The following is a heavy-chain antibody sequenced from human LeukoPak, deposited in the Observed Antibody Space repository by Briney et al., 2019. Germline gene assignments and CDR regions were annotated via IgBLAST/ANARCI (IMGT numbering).Heavy chain of an antibody. V-gene: IGHV3-53*05. D-gene: IGHD3-22*01. CDR3: ARGYDSSGYYHDY. Sequence: PGGSLRLSCAASGFTVSSNYMSWVRQAPGKGLEWVSVIYSGGSTYYADSVKGRFTISRDNSKNTLYLQMNSLRAEDTAVYYCARGYDSSGYYHDYWGQGTLVTVSS. CDR1: GFTVSSNY. J-gene: IGHJ4*02. CDR2: IYSGGST.